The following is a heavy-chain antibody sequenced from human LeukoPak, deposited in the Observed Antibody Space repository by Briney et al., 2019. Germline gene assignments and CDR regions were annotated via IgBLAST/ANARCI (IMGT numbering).Heavy chain of an antibody. CDR1: GFTFDDYA. J-gene: IGHJ4*02. V-gene: IGHV3-9*01. Sequence: GGSLRLSCAASGFTFDDYAMHWVRQAPGKGLEWVSGISWNSGSIGYADSVKGRFTISRDNAKNSLYLQMNSLRAEDTALYYCAAVYYYDSSGYLELGPFDYWGQGTLVTVSS. CDR2: ISWNSGSI. CDR3: AAVYYYDSSGYLELGPFDY. D-gene: IGHD3-22*01.